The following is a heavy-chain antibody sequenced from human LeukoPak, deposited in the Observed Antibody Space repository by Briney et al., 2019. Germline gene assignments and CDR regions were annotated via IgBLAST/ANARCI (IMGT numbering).Heavy chain of an antibody. Sequence: ASVTVSCKPSGDTLSDYYMHWVRQAPGQGLEWMGWIRGDTGDTDSPQKFQGRVTMTRDTSINTAYMELSRLRYDDTAIYFCARVRGNSCDYWGQGTLVTVSS. CDR2: IRGDTGDT. CDR3: ARVRGNSCDY. D-gene: IGHD2-2*01. CDR1: GDTLSDYY. V-gene: IGHV1-2*02. J-gene: IGHJ4*02.